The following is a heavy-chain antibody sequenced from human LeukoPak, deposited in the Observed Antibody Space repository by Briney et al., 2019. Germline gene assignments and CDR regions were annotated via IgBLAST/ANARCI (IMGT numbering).Heavy chain of an antibody. D-gene: IGHD3-22*01. V-gene: IGHV3-23*01. CDR3: AKDLYDSSGYYDAFDI. CDR1: GFTFSSYE. J-gene: IGHJ3*02. CDR2: ISGSGSST. Sequence: PGGSLRLSCAASGFTFSSYEMNWVRQAPGKGLEWVSAISGSGSSTYYADSVKGRFTISRDNSKNTLYLQMNSLRAEDTAVYYCAKDLYDSSGYYDAFDIWGQGTMVTVSS.